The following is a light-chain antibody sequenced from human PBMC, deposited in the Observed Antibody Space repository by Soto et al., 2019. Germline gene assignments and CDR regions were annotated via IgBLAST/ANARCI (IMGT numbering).Light chain of an antibody. CDR1: QSVSSN. V-gene: IGKV3-15*01. J-gene: IGKJ2*01. Sequence: EIVMTQSPATLSLSPGERATLSCRASQSVSSNLAWYQQKPGQASRLLIYGASTRATGIPARFSGSGSGTEFTLTISSLQSEDFAVYYCQQYNNWPLYTYGQGTKREIK. CDR3: QQYNNWPLYT. CDR2: GAS.